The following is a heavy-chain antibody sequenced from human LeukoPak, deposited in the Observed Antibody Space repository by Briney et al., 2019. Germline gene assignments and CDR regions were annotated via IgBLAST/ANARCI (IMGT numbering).Heavy chain of an antibody. Sequence: GGSLRLSCTASGFTFSSYAMSWVRQAPGKGLEWVSAISGSGSSTYFADSVKGRFTLSRDNSKNTLYLQMNSLRAEDTAVYYCASRRRGWELKDCWGHGTLVTVSS. CDR2: ISGSGSST. J-gene: IGHJ4*01. CDR1: GFTFSSYA. V-gene: IGHV3-23*01. D-gene: IGHD1-26*01. CDR3: ASRRRGWELKDC.